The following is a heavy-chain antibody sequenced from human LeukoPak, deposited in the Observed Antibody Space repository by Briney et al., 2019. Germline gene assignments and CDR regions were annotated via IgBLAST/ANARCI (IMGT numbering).Heavy chain of an antibody. CDR3: ARHYGSGSYSAEYFRH. Sequence: SETLSLTCTVSGGSISSYYWSWIRQPPGKGLEWIGYIYYSGSTNYNPSLKSRVTISVDTSKNQFSLKLSSVTAADTAVYYCARHYGSGSYSAEYFRHWGQGTLVTVSS. V-gene: IGHV4-59*08. CDR1: GGSISSYY. J-gene: IGHJ1*01. D-gene: IGHD3-10*01. CDR2: IYYSGST.